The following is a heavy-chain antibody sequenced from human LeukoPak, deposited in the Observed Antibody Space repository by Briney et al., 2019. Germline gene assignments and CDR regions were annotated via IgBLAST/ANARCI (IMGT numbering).Heavy chain of an antibody. CDR3: ARAGGLRYFDWLFA. Sequence: SETLSLTCAVYGGSFSGCYWSWIRQPPGRGLEWIGEINHSGSTNYNPSLKSRVTISVDTSKNQFSLKLSSVTAADTAVYYCARAGGLRYFDWLFAWGQGTLVTVSS. V-gene: IGHV4-34*01. CDR2: INHSGST. D-gene: IGHD3-9*01. J-gene: IGHJ4*02. CDR1: GGSFSGCY.